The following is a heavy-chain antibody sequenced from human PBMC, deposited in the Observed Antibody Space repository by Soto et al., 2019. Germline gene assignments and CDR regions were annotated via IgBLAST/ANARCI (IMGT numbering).Heavy chain of an antibody. D-gene: IGHD1-26*01. CDR2: IYYSGST. J-gene: IGHJ4*02. CDR1: GGSISSYY. Sequence: LSLTCTVSGGSISSYYWSWIRQPPGKGLEWIGYIYYSGSTNYNPSLKSRVTISVDTSKNQFSLKLSSVTAADTAVYYCARVISDSGSYYLFDYWGQGTLVTVSS. V-gene: IGHV4-59*01. CDR3: ARVISDSGSYYLFDY.